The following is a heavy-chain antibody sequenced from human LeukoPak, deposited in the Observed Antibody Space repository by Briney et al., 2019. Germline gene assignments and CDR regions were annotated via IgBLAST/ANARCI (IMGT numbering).Heavy chain of an antibody. Sequence: PGGSLRVSCAASGFTFSTYWMTWVRQAPGKGLDWVATIKGDGREEYYADSMKGRFTISRDNAKNSVYLQMSSLRVEDTAVYYCVRARVDYWGQGILVTVSS. V-gene: IGHV3-7*04. CDR1: GFTFSTYW. CDR3: VRARVDY. CDR2: IKGDGREE. J-gene: IGHJ4*02.